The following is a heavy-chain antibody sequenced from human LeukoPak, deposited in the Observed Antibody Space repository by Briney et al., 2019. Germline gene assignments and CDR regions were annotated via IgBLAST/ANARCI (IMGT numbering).Heavy chain of an antibody. Sequence: SGGSLRLSCAASGFTFSSYAMSWVRQAPGKGLEWVSTISGSGGSTCYADSVKGRFTISRDNSKNTLYLQMNSLRAEDTAVYYCAKGYTSGWPYYFDYWGQGTLVTVSS. CDR3: AKGYTSGWPYYFDY. D-gene: IGHD6-19*01. CDR1: GFTFSSYA. V-gene: IGHV3-23*01. J-gene: IGHJ4*02. CDR2: ISGSGGST.